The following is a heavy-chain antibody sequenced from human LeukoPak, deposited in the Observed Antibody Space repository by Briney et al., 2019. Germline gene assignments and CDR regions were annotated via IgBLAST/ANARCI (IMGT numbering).Heavy chain of an antibody. J-gene: IGHJ1*01. V-gene: IGHV4-30-4*01. Sequence: PSETLSLTCTVSGGSTSSGDYYWSWIRQPPGKGLEWIGYIYYSGSTYYNPSLKSRVTISVDTSKNQFSLKLSSVTAADTAVYYCARVYYYDSSGYYHRYFQHWGQGTLVTVSS. D-gene: IGHD3-22*01. CDR2: IYYSGST. CDR3: ARVYYYDSSGYYHRYFQH. CDR1: GGSTSSGDYY.